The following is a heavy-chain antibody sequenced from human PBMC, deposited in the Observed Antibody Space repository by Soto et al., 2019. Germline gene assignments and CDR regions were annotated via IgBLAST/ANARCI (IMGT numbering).Heavy chain of an antibody. Sequence: GASVKVSCKASGGTFSSYAISWVRQAPGQGLEWMGGIIPIFGTANYAQKFQGRVTITADESTSAAYMELSSLRSEDTAVYYCARASMAAAGMDGMDVWGQGTTVTVSS. V-gene: IGHV1-69*13. CDR2: IIPIFGTA. CDR3: ARASMAAAGMDGMDV. J-gene: IGHJ6*02. D-gene: IGHD6-13*01. CDR1: GGTFSSYA.